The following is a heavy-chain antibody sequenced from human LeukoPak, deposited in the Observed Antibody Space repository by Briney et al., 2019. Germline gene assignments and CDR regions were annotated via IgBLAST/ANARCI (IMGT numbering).Heavy chain of an antibody. CDR2: INPYSGDT. V-gene: IGHV1-2*02. D-gene: IGHD5-12*01. Sequence: GASVKVSCKASGYTFTGYYIHWVRQAPGQGLAWMGWINPYSGDTNYAQKFQGRVTITRNTSISTAYMELSSLRSEDTAVYYCARGRSGYSPYYMDVWGRGTTVTVSS. CDR1: GYTFTGYY. CDR3: ARGRSGYSPYYMDV. J-gene: IGHJ6*03.